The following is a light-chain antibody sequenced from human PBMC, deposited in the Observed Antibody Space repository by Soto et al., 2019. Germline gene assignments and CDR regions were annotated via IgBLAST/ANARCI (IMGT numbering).Light chain of an antibody. V-gene: IGLV2-8*01. Sequence: QSVLTQPPSASGSPGQSVTISCTGTSSDVGAYNYVSWYQQRPGKAPKLIIYEVSQRPSGVPDRFSGSKSGNTASLTVSGLQAEDEAYYYCSSHAASGVFGGGTQLTVL. CDR1: SSDVGAYNY. CDR2: EVS. J-gene: IGLJ3*02. CDR3: SSHAASGV.